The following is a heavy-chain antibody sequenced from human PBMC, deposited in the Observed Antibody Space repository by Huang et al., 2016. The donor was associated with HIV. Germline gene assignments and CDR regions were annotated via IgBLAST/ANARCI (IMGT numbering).Heavy chain of an antibody. CDR2: IKIDGRTT. J-gene: IGHJ3*02. CDR3: ARAGGFEI. CDR1: GFKFSIYW. D-gene: IGHD2-15*01. Sequence: EEHLVESGGGLVQLGGSLRLSCEASGFKFSIYWMQWVRQAPGKGRMWVSRIKIDGRTTDYADSVKGRFTISRDNAKNTLYLQMSSLTAEDTAIYYCARAGGFEIWGQGTVVTVSS. V-gene: IGHV3-74*01.